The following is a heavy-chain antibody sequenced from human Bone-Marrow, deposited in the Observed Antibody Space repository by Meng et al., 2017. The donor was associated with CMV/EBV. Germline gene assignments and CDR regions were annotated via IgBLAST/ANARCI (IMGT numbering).Heavy chain of an antibody. V-gene: IGHV1-8*01. CDR3: ARGDSSSWATPPLDY. CDR2: MNPNSGNT. J-gene: IGHJ4*02. CDR1: GYTFTSYD. Sequence: ASVISCKASGYTFTSYDINWVRQATGQGLEWMGWMNPNSGNTGYAQKFQGRVTMTRNTSISTAYMELSSLRSEDTAVYYCARGDSSSWATPPLDYWGQGTLVTVSS. D-gene: IGHD6-13*01.